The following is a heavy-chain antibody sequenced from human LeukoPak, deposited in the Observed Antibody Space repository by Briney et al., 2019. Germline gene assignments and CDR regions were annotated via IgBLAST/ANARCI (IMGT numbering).Heavy chain of an antibody. CDR1: GGSFSGYY. Sequence: SETLSLTCAVYGGSFSGYYWSWIRQPPGKGLEWIGEIKHSGSTNYNPSLKSRVTISVDTSKNQFSLKLSSVTAADTAVYYCARVRRVPAAPLDYWGQGTLVTVSS. CDR3: ARVRRVPAAPLDY. CDR2: IKHSGST. D-gene: IGHD2-2*01. V-gene: IGHV4-34*01. J-gene: IGHJ4*02.